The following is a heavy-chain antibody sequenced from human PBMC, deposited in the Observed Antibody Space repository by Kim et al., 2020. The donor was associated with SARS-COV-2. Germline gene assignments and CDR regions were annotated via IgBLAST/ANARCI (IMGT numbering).Heavy chain of an antibody. CDR3: ARGRAGGVPSPILVSGPHYDYCIMDV. D-gene: IGHD2-21*01. V-gene: IGHV4-34*01. CDR1: GGSFTGYH. CDR2: INHSGTI. Sequence: SETLSLTCAVYGGSFTGYHWSWVRQPPGTGLEWIGEINHSGTIYYNPSLKSLVTISIDTSKNQFSLKLTSVTAAATCFYYCARGRAGGVPSPILVSGPHYDYCIMDVWGQGTTVTVSS. J-gene: IGHJ6*02.